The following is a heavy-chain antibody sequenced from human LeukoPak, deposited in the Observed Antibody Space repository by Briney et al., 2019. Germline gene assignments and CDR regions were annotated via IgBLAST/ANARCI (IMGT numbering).Heavy chain of an antibody. V-gene: IGHV1-2*02. CDR1: GYTFTGYY. D-gene: IGHD3-3*01. J-gene: IGHJ4*02. Sequence: GASVKVSCKASGYTFTGYYMHWVRQAPGQGLEWMGWINPNSGGTNYAQKFQGRVTMTRDTSISTAYMDLSSLRSDDTAVYYCARAGGRDSDFWSGYHTIDYWGQGTLVTVSS. CDR2: INPNSGGT. CDR3: ARAGGRDSDFWSGYHTIDY.